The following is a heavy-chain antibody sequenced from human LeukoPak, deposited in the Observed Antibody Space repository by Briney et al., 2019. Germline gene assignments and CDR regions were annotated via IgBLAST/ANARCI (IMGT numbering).Heavy chain of an antibody. CDR2: ISYDGSNK. Sequence: GGSLRLSCAASGFTFSSYAMHWVRQAPGKGLEWVAVISYDGSNKYYADSVKGRFTISRDNSKNTLYLQMNSLRAEDTAVYYCARVPYSGYDWDFDYWGQGTLVTVSS. CDR3: ARVPYSGYDWDFDY. J-gene: IGHJ4*02. CDR1: GFTFSSYA. D-gene: IGHD5-12*01. V-gene: IGHV3-30*04.